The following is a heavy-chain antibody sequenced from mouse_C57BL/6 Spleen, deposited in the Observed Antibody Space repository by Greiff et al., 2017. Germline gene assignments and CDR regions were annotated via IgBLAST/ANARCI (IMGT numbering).Heavy chain of an antibody. V-gene: IGHV2-9-1*01. CDR3: ARTSTAQAPLDY. CDR2: IWTGGGT. D-gene: IGHD3-2*02. J-gene: IGHJ2*01. Sequence: VQREESGPGLVAPSPSLSISCTVSGFSLTSYAISWVRQPPGKGLEWLGVIWTGGGTNYNSALKSRLSISKDNSKSQVFLTMNSLPTYDTARYYCARTSTAQAPLDYWGQGTTLTVSS. CDR1: GFSLTSYA.